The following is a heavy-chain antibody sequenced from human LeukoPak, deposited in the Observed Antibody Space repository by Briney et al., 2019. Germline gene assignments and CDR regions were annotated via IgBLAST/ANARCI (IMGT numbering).Heavy chain of an antibody. J-gene: IGHJ5*02. CDR2: ISYDGSNK. D-gene: IGHD6-19*01. V-gene: IGHV3-30-3*01. CDR3: ARDAHSSGLGP. CDR1: GFTFSGYP. Sequence: GGPLRLSCAASGFTFSGYPIRWVRQAPGKGLEWAAVISYDGSNKYYADSVKGRFTISRDNSKNTLYLQMNSLRAEDTAVYYCARDAHSSGLGPWGQGTLVTVSS.